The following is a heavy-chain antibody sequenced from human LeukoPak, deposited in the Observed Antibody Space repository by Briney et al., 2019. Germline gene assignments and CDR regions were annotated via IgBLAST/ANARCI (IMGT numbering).Heavy chain of an antibody. J-gene: IGHJ4*02. CDR2: INPNSGGT. V-gene: IGHV1-2*02. CDR3: ATAFETGSSGTFDY. CDR1: GYTFTGYY. Sequence: ASVKVSCKASGYTFTGYYMHWVRQAPGQGLEWMGWINPNSGGTNYAQKFQGRVTMTEDTSTDTAYMELSSLRSEDTAVYYCATAFETGSSGTFDYWGQGTLVTVSS. D-gene: IGHD3-10*01.